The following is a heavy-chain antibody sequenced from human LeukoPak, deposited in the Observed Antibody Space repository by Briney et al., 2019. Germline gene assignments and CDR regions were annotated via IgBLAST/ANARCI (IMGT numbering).Heavy chain of an antibody. D-gene: IGHD3-22*01. CDR2: IYRGGST. CDR1: GFTVSSNY. Sequence: GGSPRLSCAASGFTVSSNYMSWVRQAPGKGLEWVSVIYRGGSTYYADSVKGRFTISRDNSKNTLYLQMNSLRAEDTAVYYCTRDLPLTGESSGYSAFEIWGQGTMVTVSS. J-gene: IGHJ3*02. V-gene: IGHV3-53*01. CDR3: TRDLPLTGESSGYSAFEI.